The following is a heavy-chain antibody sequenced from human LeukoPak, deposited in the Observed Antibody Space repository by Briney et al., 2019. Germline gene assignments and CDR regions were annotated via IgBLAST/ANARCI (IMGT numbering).Heavy chain of an antibody. CDR3: ARGNFFGYYFDS. V-gene: IGHV4-59*01. CDR2: FYYSGST. Sequence: SESLTLTCTASGCTFSSYYWNWIRQPPGKGLEWIGYFYYSGSTNYNPSLKSRVTISVDTSKKQFSLNLSSVAAADTALYFCARGNFFGYYFDSWGQGTLVTVSS. CDR1: GCTFSSYY. J-gene: IGHJ4*02. D-gene: IGHD1-1*01.